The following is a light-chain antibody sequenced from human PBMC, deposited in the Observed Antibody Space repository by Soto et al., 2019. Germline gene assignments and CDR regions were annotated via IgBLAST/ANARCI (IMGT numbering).Light chain of an antibody. CDR2: EVS. J-gene: IGLJ2*01. Sequence: QCALTQAASGSGSPGQSITISCSGTSSDFATYNFVSWYQHYPGKAPKLIIYEVSNRPSGVSNRFSGSKSGNTASLTISGLQADDEADYYCSSYTTTSTLIIFGGGTKLTVL. V-gene: IGLV2-14*01. CDR3: SSYTTTSTLII. CDR1: SSDFATYNF.